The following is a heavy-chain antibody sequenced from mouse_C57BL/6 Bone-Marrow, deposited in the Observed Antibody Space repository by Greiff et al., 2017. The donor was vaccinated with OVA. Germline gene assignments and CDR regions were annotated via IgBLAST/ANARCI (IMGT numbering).Heavy chain of an antibody. V-gene: IGHV1-81*01. CDR2: IYPRSGNT. CDR1: GYTFTSYG. Sequence: VMLVESGAELARPGASVKLSCKASGYTFTSYGISWVKQRTGQGLEWIGEIYPRSGNTYYNEKFKGKATLTADKSSSTAYMELRSLTSEDSAVYFCARNYGSSYDAWFAYWGQGTLVTVSA. CDR3: ARNYGSSYDAWFAY. J-gene: IGHJ3*01. D-gene: IGHD1-1*01.